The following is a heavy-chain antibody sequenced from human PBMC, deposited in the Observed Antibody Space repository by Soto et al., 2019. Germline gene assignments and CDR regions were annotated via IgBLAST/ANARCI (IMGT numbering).Heavy chain of an antibody. D-gene: IGHD3-3*01. J-gene: IGHJ4*02. CDR3: ARGGVSTRTFDY. CDR2: IYPSDSDT. V-gene: IGHV5-51*01. Sequence: PGESLKISCKCSGYNFAGYWIAWVRQMPGKGLELMGIIYPSDSDTRYRPSFQGQVTISADKSISSAYLQWSSLRASDTAMYYCARGGVSTRTFDYWGQGTQVTVYS. CDR1: GYNFAGYW.